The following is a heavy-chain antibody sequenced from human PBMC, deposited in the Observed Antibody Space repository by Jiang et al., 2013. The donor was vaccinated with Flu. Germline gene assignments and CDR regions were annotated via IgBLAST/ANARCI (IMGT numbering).Heavy chain of an antibody. CDR1: TFTSYG. Sequence: TFTSYGISWVRQAPGQGLEWMGWISAYNGNTNYAQKLQGRVTMTTDTSTTTAYMELRSLRSDDTAVYYCARKQAYYYDSSRGWFDYWGQGTLVTVSS. V-gene: IGHV1-18*01. CDR2: ISAYNGNT. CDR3: ARKQAYYYDSSRGWFDY. J-gene: IGHJ5*01. D-gene: IGHD3-22*01.